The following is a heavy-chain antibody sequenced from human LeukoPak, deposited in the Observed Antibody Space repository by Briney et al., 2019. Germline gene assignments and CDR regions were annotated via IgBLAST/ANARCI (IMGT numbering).Heavy chain of an antibody. D-gene: IGHD1-14*01. J-gene: IGHJ4*02. CDR1: GFAFGSEA. CDR2: ISPGGGTT. Sequence: GGSLRLSCAVSGFAFGSEAMSWVRQSPARGLEWVASISPGGGTTYYADYVKGRFTISRDNSKNSLFVQMNSLRAEDTAVYFRAESPSGSANRATQNFDNLGQGTLVTVSS. CDR3: AESPSGSANRATQNFDN. V-gene: IGHV3-23*01.